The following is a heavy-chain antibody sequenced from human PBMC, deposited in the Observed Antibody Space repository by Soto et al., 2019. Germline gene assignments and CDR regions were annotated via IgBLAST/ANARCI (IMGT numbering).Heavy chain of an antibody. V-gene: IGHV3-21*01. D-gene: IGHD6-13*01. CDR3: TRGGSSWPFDY. CDR1: GFTFSSYA. Sequence: GGSLRLSCAASGFTFSSYAMSWVRQAPGKGLEWVSSISSSSSYIYYADSVKGRFTISRDNAKNSLFLQMNSLRADDTAEYYCTRGGSSWPFDYWGQGTMVTVSS. J-gene: IGHJ4*02. CDR2: ISSSSSYI.